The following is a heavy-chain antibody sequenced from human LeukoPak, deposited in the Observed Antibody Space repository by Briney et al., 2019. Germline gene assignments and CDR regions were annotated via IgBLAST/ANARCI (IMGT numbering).Heavy chain of an antibody. CDR1: GGSISSGSYY. V-gene: IGHV4-61*02. CDR3: ARDSKSVGYGSGSYPIYYYYMDV. J-gene: IGHJ6*03. D-gene: IGHD3-10*01. Sequence: SETLSLTCTASGGSISSGSYYWSWIRQPAGKGLEWIGRIYTSGSTNYNPSLKSRVTISVDTSKNQFSLKLSSVTAADTAVYYCARDSKSVGYGSGSYPIYYYYMDVWGKGTTVTISS. CDR2: IYTSGST.